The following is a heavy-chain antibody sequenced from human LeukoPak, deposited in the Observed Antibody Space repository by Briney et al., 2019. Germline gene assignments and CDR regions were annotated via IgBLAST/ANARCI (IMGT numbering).Heavy chain of an antibody. CDR2: IRSKANSYAT. J-gene: IGHJ1*01. D-gene: IGHD3-22*01. Sequence: GGSLKLSCAASGFTFSGSAMHWVRQASGKGLGWVGRIRSKANSYATAYAASVKGRFTISRDDSKNTAYLQMNSLKTEDTAVYYCTRRTYYYDSSGSPTEYFQHWGQGTLVTVSS. CDR3: TRRTYYYDSSGSPTEYFQH. V-gene: IGHV3-73*01. CDR1: GFTFSGSA.